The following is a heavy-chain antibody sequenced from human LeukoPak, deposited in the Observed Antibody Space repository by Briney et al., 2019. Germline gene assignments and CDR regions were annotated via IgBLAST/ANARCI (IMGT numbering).Heavy chain of an antibody. CDR2: MNPNSGNT. J-gene: IGHJ5*02. Sequence: ASVKVSCKASGYTFTSYDINWVRQATGQGLEWVGWMNPNSGNTGYAQKFQGRVTMTRNTSISTAYMELSSLRSGDTAVYYCARRSFDWLLSGWFDPWGQGTLVTVSS. CDR3: ARRSFDWLLSGWFDP. D-gene: IGHD3-9*01. CDR1: GYTFTSYD. V-gene: IGHV1-8*01.